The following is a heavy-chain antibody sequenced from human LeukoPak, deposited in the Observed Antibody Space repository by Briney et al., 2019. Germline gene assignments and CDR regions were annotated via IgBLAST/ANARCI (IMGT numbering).Heavy chain of an antibody. J-gene: IGHJ6*01. CDR3: SRPYSSSDYYYYGMEV. V-gene: IGHV1-69*13. CDR2: IVPIFGTA. CDR1: GGTFSIYA. D-gene: IGHD6-6*01. Sequence: SVNVSLTASGGTFSIYAISWVRQAPGQGVEWVGGIVPIFGTANYAQKFQGRVTITADESTSTAYMELSSLRSEDTAVYYCSRPYSSSDYYYYGMEVWGQGTTVTVSS.